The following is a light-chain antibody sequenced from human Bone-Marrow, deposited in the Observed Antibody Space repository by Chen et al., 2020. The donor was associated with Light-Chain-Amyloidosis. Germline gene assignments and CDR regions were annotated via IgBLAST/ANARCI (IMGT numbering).Light chain of an antibody. V-gene: IGLV3-1*01. CDR1: KLGDKY. J-gene: IGLJ3*02. Sequence: SYELTQPPSVSVSPGQTASITCSGDKLGDKYVCWYQQKPGQSPVLVIYQDNKRPSGIPERLSGSNSGNTATLTISGTHTMDEADYYCQAWDTTSWVFGGGTTLTVL. CDR3: QAWDTTSWV. CDR2: QDN.